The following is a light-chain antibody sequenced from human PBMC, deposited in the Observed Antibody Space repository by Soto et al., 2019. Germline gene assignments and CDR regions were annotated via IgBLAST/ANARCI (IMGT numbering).Light chain of an antibody. Sequence: EIVLTQSPGTLSLSPGERATLSCTASQSVSSTYLAWYQQKPGQAPRLLIYGASSRATGIPDRFSGSGSGTEFILTISSLQSEDFAVYYCQHYNNWHITFGQGTRMEI. CDR3: QHYNNWHIT. J-gene: IGKJ5*01. CDR2: GAS. CDR1: QSVSSTY. V-gene: IGKV3-20*01.